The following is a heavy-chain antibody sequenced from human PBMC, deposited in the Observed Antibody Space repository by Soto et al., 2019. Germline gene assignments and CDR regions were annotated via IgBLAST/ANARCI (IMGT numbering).Heavy chain of an antibody. D-gene: IGHD3-10*01. Sequence: QVQLVPSGAEVKKPGSSVKVSCKASGGTFSSLAISWVRQDPGQGLEWRGGLVPVFGTANYAQKVQDRVTITADKSTSTYYMELSRLRSEDTDVYYGARSPGFFDYWGQGNMGTVSS. CDR1: GGTFSSLA. V-gene: IGHV1-69*06. J-gene: IGHJ4*02. CDR3: ARSPGFFDY. CDR2: LVPVFGTA.